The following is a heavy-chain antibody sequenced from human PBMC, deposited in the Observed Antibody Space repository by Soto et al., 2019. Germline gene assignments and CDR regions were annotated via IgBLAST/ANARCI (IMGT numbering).Heavy chain of an antibody. D-gene: IGHD1-26*01. Sequence: QVQLVQSGAEVKKPGSSVKVSCKASGGTFSSYAISWVRQAPGQGLEWMGGIIPIFGTANYAQKFQGRVRITADESTSRAYMELSSLRSEDTAVYYCARDIKVGATLDYFDYWGQGTLVTVSS. CDR1: GGTFSSYA. CDR3: ARDIKVGATLDYFDY. CDR2: IIPIFGTA. J-gene: IGHJ4*02. V-gene: IGHV1-69*12.